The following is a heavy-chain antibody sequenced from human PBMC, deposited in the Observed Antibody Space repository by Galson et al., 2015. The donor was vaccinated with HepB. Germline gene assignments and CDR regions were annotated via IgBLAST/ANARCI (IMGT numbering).Heavy chain of an antibody. D-gene: IGHD2-2*01. J-gene: IGHJ4*02. V-gene: IGHV3-30*18. CDR2: ISYDGTNK. CDR1: GFTFSSYA. CDR3: AKAEYCSTTSCVVFGY. Sequence: SLRLSCAASGFTFSSYAMHWVRQAPGKGLEWVALISYDGTNKYYADSVKGRFTVSRDNSKNTLYLQMNSLRADDTAVYYCAKAEYCSTTSCVVFGYWGQGTLVTVSS.